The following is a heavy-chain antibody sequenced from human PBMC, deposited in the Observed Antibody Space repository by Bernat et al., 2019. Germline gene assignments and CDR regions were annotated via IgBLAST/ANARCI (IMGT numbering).Heavy chain of an antibody. CDR3: ARDPGPYGDYYFDY. CDR1: GFTFSSYA. D-gene: IGHD4-17*01. J-gene: IGHJ4*02. CDR2: ISYDGSNK. V-gene: IGHV3-30-3*01. Sequence: QVQLVESGGGVVQPGRSLRLSCAASGFTFSSYAMHWVRQAPGKGLEWVAVISYDGSNKYYADSVKGRFTISRDNSKNTLYLQMNSLRAEDTAVYYCARDPGPYGDYYFDYWGQGTLVTVSS.